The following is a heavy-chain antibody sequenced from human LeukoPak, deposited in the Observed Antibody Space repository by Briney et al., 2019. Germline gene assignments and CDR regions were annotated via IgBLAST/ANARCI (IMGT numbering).Heavy chain of an antibody. CDR3: ARDEDGMDV. CDR1: GYTFTSYG. V-gene: IGHV1-2*02. J-gene: IGHJ6*02. Sequence: ASVKVSCKASGYTFTSYGISWVRQAPGQGLEWMGWINPKRGGTNYAQKFQGRVTMTRDTSISTAYMELSRLRSDDTAVYYCARDEDGMDVWGQGTTVTVSS. CDR2: INPKRGGT.